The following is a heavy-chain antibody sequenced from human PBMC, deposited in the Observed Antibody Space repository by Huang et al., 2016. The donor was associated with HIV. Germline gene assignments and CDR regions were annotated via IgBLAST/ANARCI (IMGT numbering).Heavy chain of an antibody. Sequence: QVQLVQSGAEVRKPGASVKVSCEASGYSFASYDINWVRQATGQGLEGMGWMNPNSGNTGYAQKFQGRVTTRNTSISTAYMELSSLRSEDTAKYFCVRGWYIAALPYFDYWGQGTLVTVSS. CDR2: MNPNSGNT. CDR3: VRGWYIAALPYFDY. J-gene: IGHJ4*02. D-gene: IGHD6-6*01. V-gene: IGHV1-8*01. CDR1: GYSFASYD.